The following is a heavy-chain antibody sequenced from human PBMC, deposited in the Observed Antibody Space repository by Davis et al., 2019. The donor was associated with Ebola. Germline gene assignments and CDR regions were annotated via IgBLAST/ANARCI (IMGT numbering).Heavy chain of an antibody. CDR3: ARDIVVVTALYYYGMDV. D-gene: IGHD2-21*02. V-gene: IGHV1-18*01. CDR2: ISAYNGNT. J-gene: IGHJ6*02. CDR1: GYTFTSYG. Sequence: ASVKVSCKASGYTFTSYGISWVRQAPGQGLEWMGWISAYNGNTNYAQKLQGRVTMTTDTSMSTAYMELRSLRSDDTAVYYCARDIVVVTALYYYGMDVWGQGTTVTVSS.